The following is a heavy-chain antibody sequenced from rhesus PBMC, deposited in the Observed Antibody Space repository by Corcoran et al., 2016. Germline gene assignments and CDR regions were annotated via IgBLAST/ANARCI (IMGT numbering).Heavy chain of an antibody. Sequence: EVQLVETGGGLVQPGGSLKLSCAASGFTFSSYGMSWVRQAPGKGLEWVSDIKSGGCSTSYADSCKSRFTIYRDNSKNTLSLQMNSLRAEYTAVYYCAKVLVVVAIGWDYWGQGVLVTVSS. CDR2: IKSGGCST. D-gene: IGHD2-21*01. CDR1: GFTFSSYG. V-gene: IGHV3S5*01. J-gene: IGHJ4*01. CDR3: AKVLVVVAIGWDY.